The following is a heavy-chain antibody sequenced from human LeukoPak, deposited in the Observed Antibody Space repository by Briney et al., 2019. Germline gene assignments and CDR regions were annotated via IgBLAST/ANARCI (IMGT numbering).Heavy chain of an antibody. CDR2: IISSSSYI. D-gene: IGHD5-12*01. V-gene: IGHV3-21*01. CDR3: ARHSRPGYGGYENAFDI. Sequence: GGSLRLSCAASGFTFSSYSVNWVRQAPGKGLEWVSSIISSSSYIYYADSVKGRFTISRDNAKNSLYLQMNSLRAEDTAIYYCARHSRPGYGGYENAFDIWGQGTMVTVSS. J-gene: IGHJ3*02. CDR1: GFTFSSYS.